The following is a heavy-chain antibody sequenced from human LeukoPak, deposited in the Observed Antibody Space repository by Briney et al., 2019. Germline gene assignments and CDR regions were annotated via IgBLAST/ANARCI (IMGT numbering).Heavy chain of an antibody. D-gene: IGHD1-26*01. Sequence: GDSLRLSCAASGFTFTKYWMTWVRQAPGKGLEWVGNIKQDGSDKNYMDSVKGRFTISRDNTKNSVYLQMSSLRAEDTAVYYCARGAPFYASSVVGETNYFMDVWGKGTTITVSS. J-gene: IGHJ6*03. CDR2: IKQDGSDK. CDR3: ARGAPFYASSVVGETNYFMDV. CDR1: GFTFTKYW. V-gene: IGHV3-7*01.